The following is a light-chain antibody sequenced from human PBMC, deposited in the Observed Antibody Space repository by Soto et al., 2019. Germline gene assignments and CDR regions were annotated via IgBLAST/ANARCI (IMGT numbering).Light chain of an antibody. V-gene: IGKV1-27*01. CDR3: QKHNRAPFT. J-gene: IGKJ3*01. CDR2: AAS. CDR1: QGISNY. Sequence: DIQMTQSPSSLSASVGDRVTITCRASQGISNYLAWYQQKPGKVPKLLIYAASTLQLEVPSRFSGSGSGTAFTLTISSLQPEDVATYYCQKHNRAPFTFGPGTKVDIK.